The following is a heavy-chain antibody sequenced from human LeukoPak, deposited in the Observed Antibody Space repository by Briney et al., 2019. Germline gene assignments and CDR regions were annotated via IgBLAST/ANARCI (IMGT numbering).Heavy chain of an antibody. V-gene: IGHV4-59*01. CDR2: IYYTGST. CDR1: GGSISTYY. D-gene: IGHD6-19*01. J-gene: IGHJ4*02. CDR3: AREPYSSGWYGYVDY. Sequence: SETLSLTCTVSGGSISTYYWSWIRQPPGKGLEWIGYIYYTGSTNYNPSLKSRVTISVDTSKNQFSLKLSSMTAADTAVYYCAREPYSSGWYGYVDYWGQGTLVTVSS.